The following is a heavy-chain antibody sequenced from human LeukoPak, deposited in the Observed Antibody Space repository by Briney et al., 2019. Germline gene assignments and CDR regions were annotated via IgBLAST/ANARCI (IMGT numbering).Heavy chain of an antibody. Sequence: GSLRLSFAASGFTFIIYWMSWVRQAPGKGLEWVANINQDGSEKYCVDSLKGRFTISRDNAENSLYLQMNSLRAEDTGVYYCARDGHYTIYELRFDYWGQGALVTVSS. V-gene: IGHV3-7*01. CDR1: GFTFIIYW. J-gene: IGHJ4*02. CDR3: ARDGHYTIYELRFDY. D-gene: IGHD5/OR15-5a*01. CDR2: INQDGSEK.